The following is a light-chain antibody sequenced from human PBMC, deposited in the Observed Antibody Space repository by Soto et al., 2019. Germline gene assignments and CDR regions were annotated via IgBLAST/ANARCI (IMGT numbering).Light chain of an antibody. CDR2: DVN. J-gene: IGLJ1*01. V-gene: IGLV2-14*01. CDR1: SSDVGGYNL. Sequence: QPVLTQPASVSGSPGQSITISCTGTSSDVGGYNLVSWYQQYPEKAPKLMIFDVNTRPSGVSNRFSGSKSGNTASLTISGLQAEDEADYYCSSYKSSSTLPYVFGTGTKLTVL. CDR3: SSYKSSSTLPYV.